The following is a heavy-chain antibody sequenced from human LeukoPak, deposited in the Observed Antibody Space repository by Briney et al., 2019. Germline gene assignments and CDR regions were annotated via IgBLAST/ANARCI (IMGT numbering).Heavy chain of an antibody. Sequence: SETLSLTCTVSGGSISSYYWSWIRQPPGKGLEWIGYIYYSESTNYNPSLKSRVTISVDTSKNQFSLKLTSVTAADTAVYYCARVVGYCSGGRCYYYYGMDVWGKGTTVTVSS. CDR1: GGSISSYY. V-gene: IGHV4-59*01. J-gene: IGHJ6*04. D-gene: IGHD2-15*01. CDR3: ARVVGYCSGGRCYYYYGMDV. CDR2: IYYSEST.